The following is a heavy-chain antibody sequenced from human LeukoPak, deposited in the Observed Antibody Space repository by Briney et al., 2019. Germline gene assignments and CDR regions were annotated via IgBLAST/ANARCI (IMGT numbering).Heavy chain of an antibody. V-gene: IGHV1-46*01. CDR3: ARGARSTVVTSWLNWYFDL. Sequence: GASVKVSCKTSGYTFTSYNLHWVRQAPGQGLEWMGIINPSGGNASNVQKFQGRVSMTRDMSTSTVSMELSSLRSEDTAVYYCARGARSTVVTSWLNWYFDLWGRGTLVTVSS. D-gene: IGHD4-23*01. CDR2: INPSGGNA. J-gene: IGHJ2*01. CDR1: GYTFTSYN.